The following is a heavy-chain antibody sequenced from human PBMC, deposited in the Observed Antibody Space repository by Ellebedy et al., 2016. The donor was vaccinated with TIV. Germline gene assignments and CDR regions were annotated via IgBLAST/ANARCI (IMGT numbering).Heavy chain of an antibody. CDR3: ARVYDSIDY. CDR2: IYSGGST. CDR1: GFTVSSNY. D-gene: IGHD3-22*01. J-gene: IGHJ4*02. V-gene: IGHV3-66*01. Sequence: GESLKISCAASGFTVSSNYMSWVRQAPGKGLEWVSIIYSGGSTHYADSVRGRFTISRDNSKNTLYLQMSSLRAEDTAVYYCARVYDSIDYWGQGTLVTVSS.